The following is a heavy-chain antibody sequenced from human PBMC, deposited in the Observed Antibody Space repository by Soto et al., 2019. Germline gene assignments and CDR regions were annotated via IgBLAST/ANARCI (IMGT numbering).Heavy chain of an antibody. Sequence: PGGSLRLSCAASGFTFSSYGMHWVRQAPGKGLEWVAVISYDGSNKYYADSVKGRFTISRDNSKNTLYLQMNSLRAEDTAVYYCAKDLSSGSFLDYWGQGTLVTVSS. CDR2: ISYDGSNK. J-gene: IGHJ4*02. CDR1: GFTFSSYG. V-gene: IGHV3-30*18. D-gene: IGHD6-19*01. CDR3: AKDLSSGSFLDY.